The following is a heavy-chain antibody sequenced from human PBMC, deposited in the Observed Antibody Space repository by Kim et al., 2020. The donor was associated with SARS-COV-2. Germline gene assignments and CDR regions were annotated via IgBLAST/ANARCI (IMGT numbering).Heavy chain of an antibody. D-gene: IGHD1-26*01. Sequence: GGSLRLSCAASGFTVSSNYMSWVRQAPGKGLEWVSVIYSGGSTYYADSVKGRFTISRDNSKNTLYLQMNSLRAEDTAVYYCARPSVGATPGDYWGQGTLVTVSS. CDR1: GFTVSSNY. V-gene: IGHV3-53*01. CDR2: IYSGGST. J-gene: IGHJ4*02. CDR3: ARPSVGATPGDY.